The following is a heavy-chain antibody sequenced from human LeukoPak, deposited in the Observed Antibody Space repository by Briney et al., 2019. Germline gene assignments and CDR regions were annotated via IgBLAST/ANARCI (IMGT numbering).Heavy chain of an antibody. CDR1: GGSFSGYY. D-gene: IGHD1-26*01. J-gene: IGHJ4*02. CDR3: ARGTSLGGSLYYFDY. Sequence: PSETLSLTCAVYGGSFSGYYWSWIRQPPGKGLEWIGEINHSGSTNYNPSLKSRVTISVDTSKNQFSLKLSSVTAADTAVYHCARGTSLGGSLYYFDYWGQGTLVTVSS. V-gene: IGHV4-34*01. CDR2: INHSGST.